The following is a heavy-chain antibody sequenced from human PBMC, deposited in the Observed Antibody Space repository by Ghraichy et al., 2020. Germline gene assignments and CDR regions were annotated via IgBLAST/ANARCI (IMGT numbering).Heavy chain of an antibody. CDR3: ARTHQFWGGA. D-gene: IGHD3-16*01. V-gene: IGHV3-7*03. Sequence: LTCAASGFTFGTYWMTWVRQAPGEGLEWVANIKQDGSEEYYVDSVKGRFTVSRDDAKNSLYLQMNSLRTEDTAVYYCARTHQFWGGAWGRGTMVTVSS. CDR2: IKQDGSEE. CDR1: GFTFGTYW. J-gene: IGHJ5*01.